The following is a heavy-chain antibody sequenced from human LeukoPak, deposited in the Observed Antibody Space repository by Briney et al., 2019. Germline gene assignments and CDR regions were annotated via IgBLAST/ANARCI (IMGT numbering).Heavy chain of an antibody. CDR2: ISGSGGST. CDR3: AKGPYSSGWNESS. J-gene: IGHJ4*02. D-gene: IGHD6-19*01. Sequence: SGGSLRLSCAASGLTFSSHWMHWVRQAPGKGLEWISAISGSGGSTYYADSVKGRFTISRDNSKNTLYLQMNSLRAEDTAVYYCAKGPYSSGWNESSWGQGTLVTVSS. V-gene: IGHV3-23*01. CDR1: GLTFSSHW.